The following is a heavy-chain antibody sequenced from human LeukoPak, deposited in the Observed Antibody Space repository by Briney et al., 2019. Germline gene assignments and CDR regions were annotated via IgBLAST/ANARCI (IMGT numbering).Heavy chain of an antibody. CDR1: GGSFSGYY. CDR2: INHSGST. Sequence: SETLSLTCAVYGGSFSGYYWSWIRQPPGKGLEWIGEINHSGSTNYNPSLKSRVTISIDTSKNQFSLKLSSVTAADTAVYYCARGTTPGYSGHGGALDAFDIWGQGTRATVSS. V-gene: IGHV4-34*01. CDR3: ARGTTPGYSGHGGALDAFDI. D-gene: IGHD5-12*01. J-gene: IGHJ3*02.